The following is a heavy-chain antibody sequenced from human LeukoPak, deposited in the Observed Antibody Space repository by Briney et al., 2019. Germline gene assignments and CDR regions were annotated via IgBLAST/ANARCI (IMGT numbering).Heavy chain of an antibody. CDR1: GGSISSSSYY. V-gene: IGHV4-61*05. J-gene: IGHJ4*02. D-gene: IGHD3-10*02. Sequence: SETLSLTCTVSGGSISSSSYYWGWVRQAPGKGLEWIGYIYYSGSTNYNPSLKSRLTISVDTSKNQFSLKLTSVTAADSAVYYCARYVRGASKYYIDFWGQGTLVTVSS. CDR2: IYYSGST. CDR3: ARYVRGASKYYIDF.